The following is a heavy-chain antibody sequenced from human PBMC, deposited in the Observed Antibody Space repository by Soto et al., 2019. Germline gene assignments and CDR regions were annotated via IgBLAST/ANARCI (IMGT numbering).Heavy chain of an antibody. CDR3: ARRGGSSSVPYYYYMDV. D-gene: IGHD6-13*01. Sequence: EVQLVESGGGLVQPGGSLRLSCAASGFTVSSNYMSWVRQAPGKGLEWVSVIYSGGSTYYADSVKGRFTISRDNSKNTLYLQMNSLRAEDPAVYYCARRGGSSSVPYYYYMDVWGKGTTVTVSS. V-gene: IGHV3-66*01. J-gene: IGHJ6*03. CDR2: IYSGGST. CDR1: GFTVSSNY.